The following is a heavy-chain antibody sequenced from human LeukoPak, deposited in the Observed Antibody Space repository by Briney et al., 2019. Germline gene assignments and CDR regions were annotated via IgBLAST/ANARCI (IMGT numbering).Heavy chain of an antibody. CDR3: AREPEMATIDY. D-gene: IGHD5-24*01. CDR2: ISNSGGRT. J-gene: IGHJ4*02. V-gene: IGHV3-23*01. Sequence: GGSLRLSCAASGFTFSSYAMSWVRQAPRKGLEWVSSISNSGGRTFYTDSVKGRFTISRDNSKITLYLQMNSLRAEDTAVYYCAREPEMATIDYWGQGTLVTVSS. CDR1: GFTFSSYA.